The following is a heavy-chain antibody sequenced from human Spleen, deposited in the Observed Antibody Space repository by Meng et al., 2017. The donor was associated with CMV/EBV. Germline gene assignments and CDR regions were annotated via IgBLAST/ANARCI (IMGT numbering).Heavy chain of an antibody. J-gene: IGHJ4*02. V-gene: IGHV3-73*01. CDR1: TFSGSA. D-gene: IGHD3-22*01. CDR2: IRSKANSYAT. CDR3: TRPGFIYDSSGYYYGY. Sequence: TFSGSAMHGVRQATGKGLEWDSRIRSKANSYATAYAASVKGRFTIARDDSKNTAYLQMNSLKTEDTAVYYCTRPGFIYDSSGYYYGYWGQGTLVTVSS.